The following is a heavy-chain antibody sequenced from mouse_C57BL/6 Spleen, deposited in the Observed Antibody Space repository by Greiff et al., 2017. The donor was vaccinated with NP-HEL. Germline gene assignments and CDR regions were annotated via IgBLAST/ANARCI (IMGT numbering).Heavy chain of an antibody. J-gene: IGHJ1*03. D-gene: IGHD1-1*01. V-gene: IGHV1-22*01. CDR3: ARKGDYYCGSYGYFDV. CDR1: GYTFTDYN. Sequence: EVKLVESGPELVKPGASVKMSCKASGYTFTDYNMHWVKQSHGKSLEWIGYINPNNGGTSYNQKFKGKATLTVNKSSSTAYMELRSLTSEDSAVYYCARKGDYYCGSYGYFDVWGTGTTVTVSS. CDR2: INPNNGGT.